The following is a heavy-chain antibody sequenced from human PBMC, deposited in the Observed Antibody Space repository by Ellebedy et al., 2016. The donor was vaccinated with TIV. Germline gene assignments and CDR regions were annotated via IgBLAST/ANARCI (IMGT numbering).Heavy chain of an antibody. D-gene: IGHD2/OR15-2a*01. CDR2: IHFSGRNR. CDR3: AKAGYNFHVRNKWFDS. Sequence: GESLKISCEVSGFTFSDYWQTSIRQAPGKGLEWLANIHFSGRNRYAADSVRGRFTISRDNPKNTLFLQMSSLRAEDTAIYYCAKAGYNFHVRNKWFDSWGRGTLVTVSS. V-gene: IGHV3-11*01. CDR1: GFTFSDYW. J-gene: IGHJ5*01.